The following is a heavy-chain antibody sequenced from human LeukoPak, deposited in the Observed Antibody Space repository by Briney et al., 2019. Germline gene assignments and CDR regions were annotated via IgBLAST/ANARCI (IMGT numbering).Heavy chain of an antibody. J-gene: IGHJ4*02. Sequence: SETLSLTCTVSGGSISSSSYYWGWIRQPPGKGLEWIGSIYYSGSTYYNPSLKSRVTISVDTSKNQFSLKLSSVTAADTAVYYCARERAAAGTDYWGQGTLVTVSS. CDR3: ARERAAAGTDY. D-gene: IGHD6-13*01. CDR1: GGSISSSSYY. V-gene: IGHV4-39*07. CDR2: IYYSGST.